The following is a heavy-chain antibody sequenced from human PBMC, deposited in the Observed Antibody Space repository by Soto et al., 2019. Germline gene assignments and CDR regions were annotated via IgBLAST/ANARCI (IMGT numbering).Heavy chain of an antibody. CDR1: GYTFTSYY. D-gene: IGHD6-13*01. J-gene: IGHJ4*02. Sequence: ASVKVSSKASGYTFTSYYMHWVRQAPGQGLEWMGIINPSGGSTSYAQKFQGRVTLTRDTSTSTVYLELSSLRSEDTAVPYCATEAAAGTVGSVVYWPQGALVTV. CDR2: INPSGGST. V-gene: IGHV1-46*01. CDR3: ATEAAAGTVGSVVY.